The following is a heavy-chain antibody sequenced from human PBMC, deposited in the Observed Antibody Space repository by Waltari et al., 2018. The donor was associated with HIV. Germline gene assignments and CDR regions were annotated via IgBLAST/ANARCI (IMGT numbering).Heavy chain of an antibody. J-gene: IGHJ4*02. V-gene: IGHV1-18*01. CDR1: GYTFTSSG. CDR3: ARITEETYYYGSGSSRGYFDY. CDR2: ISAYNGNT. D-gene: IGHD3-10*01. Sequence: QVQLVQSGAEVKKPGASAQVSCKASGYTFTSSGISWVRQAPGQGLEWMGWISAYNGNTNYAQKLQGRVTMTTDTSTSTAYMELRSLRSDDTAVYYCARITEETYYYGSGSSRGYFDYWGQGTLVTVSS.